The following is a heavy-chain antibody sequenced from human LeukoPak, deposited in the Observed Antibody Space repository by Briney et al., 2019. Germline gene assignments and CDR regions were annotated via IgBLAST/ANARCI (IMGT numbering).Heavy chain of an antibody. J-gene: IGHJ6*02. D-gene: IGHD2-2*01. V-gene: IGHV1-2*02. CDR3: ARVPLGACSSTSCYYGMDV. Sequence: ASVKVSCKASGYTFTGYYMHWVRQAPGQGPEWMGWINPNSGGTNYAQKFQGRVTMTRDTSISTAYMELSRLRSDDTAVYYCARVPLGACSSTSCYYGMDVWGQGTTVTVSS. CDR2: INPNSGGT. CDR1: GYTFTGYY.